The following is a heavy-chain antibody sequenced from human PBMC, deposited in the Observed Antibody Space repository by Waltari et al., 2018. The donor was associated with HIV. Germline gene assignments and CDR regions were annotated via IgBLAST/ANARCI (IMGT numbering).Heavy chain of an antibody. Sequence: QVQLQQWGAGLLKPSETLSLTRAVYGGSFSGHSWTWIRQPPGKGREWIGEIKHSGSTNYNPSLKSRVTISVDTSKNQFSLKLSSVTAADTAVYYCAREETGDAFDIWGQGTMVTVSS. CDR2: IKHSGST. J-gene: IGHJ3*02. CDR3: AREETGDAFDI. CDR1: GGSFSGHS. D-gene: IGHD3-9*01. V-gene: IGHV4-34*01.